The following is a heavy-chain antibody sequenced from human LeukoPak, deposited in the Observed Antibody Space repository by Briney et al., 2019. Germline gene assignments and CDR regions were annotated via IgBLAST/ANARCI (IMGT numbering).Heavy chain of an antibody. Sequence: PSETLSLTCAVSGGSINSSNYYWGWIRQPPGKGLEWIASIRYSGNTYYNPSLKSRIAISVDTSKNQFSLNLTSVTAADTAVYFCARQLTNGSFYSPFDYWGQGTLVTVSS. CDR3: ARQLTNGSFYSPFDY. CDR1: GGSINSSNYY. D-gene: IGHD2-8*01. CDR2: IRYSGNT. V-gene: IGHV4-39*01. J-gene: IGHJ4*02.